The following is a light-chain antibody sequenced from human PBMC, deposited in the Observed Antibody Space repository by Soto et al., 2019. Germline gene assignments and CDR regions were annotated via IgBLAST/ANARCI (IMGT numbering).Light chain of an antibody. CDR3: SSYTRSSTHGV. CDR2: DVS. J-gene: IGLJ2*01. Sequence: QSALTQPASVSGSPGQSITISCTGTSSDVGGYNYVSWYQQHPGKAPKLMIYDVSNRPSGVSNRFSGSKSGNTASLPISGLQAEDEADYYCSSYTRSSTHGVFGAGTQLSVL. CDR1: SSDVGGYNY. V-gene: IGLV2-14*01.